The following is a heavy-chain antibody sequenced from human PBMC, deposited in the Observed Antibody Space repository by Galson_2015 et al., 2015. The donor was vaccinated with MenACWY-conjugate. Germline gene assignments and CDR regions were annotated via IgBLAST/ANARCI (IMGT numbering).Heavy chain of an antibody. CDR2: ISYDGSNK. J-gene: IGHJ4*02. V-gene: IGHV3-30*04. D-gene: IGHD3-22*01. CDR1: GFTFSSYA. CDR3: AYYDSSGYPDY. Sequence: SLRLSCAASGFTFSSYAMHWVRQAPGKGLEWVAVISYDGSNKYYADSVKGRFTISRDNAKNTPYLQMNSLRAEDTAVYYCAYYDSSGYPDYWGQGTLVTVSS.